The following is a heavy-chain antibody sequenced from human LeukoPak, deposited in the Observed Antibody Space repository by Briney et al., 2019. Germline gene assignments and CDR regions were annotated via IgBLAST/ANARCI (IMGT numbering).Heavy chain of an antibody. CDR2: MDRDGRTI. J-gene: IGHJ5*02. Sequence: PGGSLRLSCAASGFTFSSYWMHWVRQAPGKGLEWVSRMDRDGRTIDYADSVKGRFTISRDNAKDTLYLQMSSLRDEDTAVYYCISGLCGRDDQWGRGTLVTVSS. V-gene: IGHV3-74*01. D-gene: IGHD1-1*01. CDR1: GFTFSSYW. CDR3: ISGLCGRDDQ.